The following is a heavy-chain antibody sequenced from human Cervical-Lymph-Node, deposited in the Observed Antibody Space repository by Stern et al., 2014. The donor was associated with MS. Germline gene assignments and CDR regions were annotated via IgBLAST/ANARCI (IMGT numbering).Heavy chain of an antibody. CDR1: GFTFSDYA. D-gene: IGHD5-24*01. CDR2: IGGGGGRA. Sequence: EVQLVESGGGLVQPGGSLRLSCAASGFTFSDYALSWVRQAPGKGLEWVSAIGGGGGRAYYADSVKGRVTISRDNSKNTLYLQMNSLRAEDTAVYYCAQDVDGYIEYYFAYWGQGTLVTVSS. J-gene: IGHJ4*02. CDR3: AQDVDGYIEYYFAY. V-gene: IGHV3-23*04.